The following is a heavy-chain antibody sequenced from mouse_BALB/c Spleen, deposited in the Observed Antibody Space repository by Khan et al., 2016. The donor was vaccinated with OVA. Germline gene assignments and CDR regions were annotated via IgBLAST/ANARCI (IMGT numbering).Heavy chain of an antibody. J-gene: IGHJ4*01. CDR1: GYTFTTYT. D-gene: IGHD2-1*01. CDR2: INPSSGYT. V-gene: IGHV1-4*01. CDR3: ARSGGNYGAMDY. Sequence: QVQLQQSGAELARPGASVKMSCKASGYTFTTYTIHWVKQRPGQGLEWIGYINPSSGYTNYNQKFKDKATLPADKSSSTAYMQLNSLTSEDSAVYYCARSGGNYGAMDYWGQGTSVPVSS.